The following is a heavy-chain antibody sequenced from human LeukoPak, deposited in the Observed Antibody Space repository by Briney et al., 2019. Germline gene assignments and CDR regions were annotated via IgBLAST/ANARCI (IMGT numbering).Heavy chain of an antibody. CDR3: ALSGSYAPFDY. CDR1: GYTFTSYG. Sequence: VSSVKVSCKASGYTFTSYGISWVRQAPGQGLEWMGWISAYNGNTNYAQKLQGRVTMTTDTSTSTAYMELRSLRSDDTAVYYCALSGSYAPFDYWGQGTLVTVSS. V-gene: IGHV1-18*01. J-gene: IGHJ4*02. D-gene: IGHD1-26*01. CDR2: ISAYNGNT.